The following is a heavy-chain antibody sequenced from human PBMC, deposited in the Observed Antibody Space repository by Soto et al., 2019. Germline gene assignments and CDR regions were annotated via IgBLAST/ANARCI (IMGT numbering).Heavy chain of an antibody. CDR2: IYSGGST. CDR3: ARLKASYAVTEYYFDY. CDR1: GFTVSSNY. D-gene: IGHD4-17*01. J-gene: IGHJ4*02. Sequence: GGSLRLSCAASGFTVSSNYMSWVRQAPGKGLEWVSVIYSGGSTYYADSVKGRFTISRDNSKNTLYLQMNSLRAEDTAVYYCARLKASYAVTEYYFDYWGQGTLVTVSS. V-gene: IGHV3-53*01.